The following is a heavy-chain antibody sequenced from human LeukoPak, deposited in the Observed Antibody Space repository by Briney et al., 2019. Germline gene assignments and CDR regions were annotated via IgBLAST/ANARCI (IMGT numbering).Heavy chain of an antibody. D-gene: IGHD5-18*01. CDR3: AKNRGTGMAFYDH. Sequence: PGGSLRLSCAASGFTFSSYAMTWVRRAPGKGLEWVSAISGGGGYIYYGDSVKGRFTSSRDNSESTLYLQMNNPRAEDTAVYYCAKNRGTGMAFYDHWGQGTQVTVSS. CDR2: ISGGGGYI. V-gene: IGHV3-23*01. CDR1: GFTFSSYA. J-gene: IGHJ4*02.